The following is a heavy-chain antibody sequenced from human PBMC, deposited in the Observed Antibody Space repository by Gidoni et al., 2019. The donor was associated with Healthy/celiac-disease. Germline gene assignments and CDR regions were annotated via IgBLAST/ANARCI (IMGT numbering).Heavy chain of an antibody. CDR2: IYYSGST. CDR1: GGSISSSSYY. V-gene: IGHV4-39*07. Sequence: QLQLQESGPGLVKPSETLSLTCTVSGGSISSSSYYLGWIRQPPGKGLEWIGSIYYSGSTYDNPSLKSRVTISVDTSKKQFSLKLSSVTAADTAGYYCASSVVEMATIIRLLIDRFDYWGQGTLVTVSS. J-gene: IGHJ4*02. CDR3: ASSVVEMATIIRLLIDRFDY. D-gene: IGHD2-2*01.